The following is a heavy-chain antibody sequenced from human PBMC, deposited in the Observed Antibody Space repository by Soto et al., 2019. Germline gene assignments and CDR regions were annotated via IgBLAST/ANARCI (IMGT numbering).Heavy chain of an antibody. Sequence: GGSLRLSCEASVFTFSGYWMSWVRQAPGKGLEWVADIKHDGSVQYYVDSVKGRLTISRDNAKKQLYLQMNGLRAEDTALYYCARAPYSNAWYRFDLWGQGTLVTVSS. CDR2: IKHDGSVQ. V-gene: IGHV3-7*03. D-gene: IGHD4-4*01. CDR1: VFTFSGYW. J-gene: IGHJ4*02. CDR3: ARAPYSNAWYRFDL.